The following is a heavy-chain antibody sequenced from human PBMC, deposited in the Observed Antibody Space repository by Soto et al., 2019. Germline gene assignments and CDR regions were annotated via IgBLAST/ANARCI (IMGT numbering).Heavy chain of an antibody. CDR1: GGTFISYA. V-gene: IGHV1-69*13. D-gene: IGHD4-17*01. Sequence: SVKVSCKASGGTFISYAISWVRQAPGQGLEWMGGIIPIFGTANYAQKFQGRVTITADESTSTAYMELSSLRSEDTAVYYCARAVYGGNQLIDYWGQGTLVTVSS. CDR3: ARAVYGGNQLIDY. CDR2: IIPIFGTA. J-gene: IGHJ4*02.